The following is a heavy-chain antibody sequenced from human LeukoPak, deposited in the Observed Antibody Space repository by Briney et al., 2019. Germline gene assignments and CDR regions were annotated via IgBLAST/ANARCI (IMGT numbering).Heavy chain of an antibody. Sequence: GGSLRLSCAASGFTFDDYGMSWVRQAPGKGLEWVSVIYSGGSTYYADSVKGRFAISRDNSKNTLYLQMNSLRAEDTAVYYCARDPRGSGDAFDIWGQGTMVTVSS. V-gene: IGHV3-53*01. CDR2: IYSGGST. D-gene: IGHD2-15*01. CDR1: GFTFDDYG. J-gene: IGHJ3*02. CDR3: ARDPRGSGDAFDI.